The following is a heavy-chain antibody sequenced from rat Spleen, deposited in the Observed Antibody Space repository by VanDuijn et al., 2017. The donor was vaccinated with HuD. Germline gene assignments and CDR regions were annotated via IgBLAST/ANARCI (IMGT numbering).Heavy chain of an antibody. Sequence: EVQLVESDGGLVQPGRSMKLSCADSGFTFGDYGMAWIRQAPKKGLEWVAYISYDGETTYYRNSVTGRFTISSDNAKSTLYLQMDSLRSEDTATYYCARQETSGYSNWFTFWGHGTLVTVSS. CDR2: ISYDGETT. CDR1: GFTFGDYG. J-gene: IGHJ3*01. V-gene: IGHV5-29*01. CDR3: ARQETSGYSNWFTF. D-gene: IGHD4-3*01.